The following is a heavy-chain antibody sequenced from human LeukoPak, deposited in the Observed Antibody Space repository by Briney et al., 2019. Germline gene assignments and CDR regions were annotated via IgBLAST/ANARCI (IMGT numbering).Heavy chain of an antibody. CDR2: IHYSGNT. V-gene: IGHV4-59*01. CDR1: GGSISNYY. Sequence: SETLSLTCSVSGGSISNYYCSWIRQPPGKGLGWVAHIHYSGNTNYNPSLKSRVIISVDTSKSQFSLKLASVTAADTAVYYCARVDDTSGYFKFDYWGQGTLVTVSS. CDR3: ARVDDTSGYFKFDY. D-gene: IGHD3-22*01. J-gene: IGHJ4*02.